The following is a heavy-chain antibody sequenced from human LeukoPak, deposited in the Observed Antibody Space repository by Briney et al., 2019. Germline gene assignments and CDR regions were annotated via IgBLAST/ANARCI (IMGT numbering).Heavy chain of an antibody. J-gene: IGHJ4*02. CDR2: ISTSGVGM. D-gene: IGHD6-25*01. CDR3: AAGTAADY. CDR1: GFSFSTYA. Sequence: GGSLRLSCAASGFSFSTYAMSWVRQAPGKGPEWVSSISTSGVGMYYPDSVKGRFTISRDNAKSALYLQMNDLRVEDTAVYHCAAGTAADYWGQGTLVIVSS. V-gene: IGHV3-23*01.